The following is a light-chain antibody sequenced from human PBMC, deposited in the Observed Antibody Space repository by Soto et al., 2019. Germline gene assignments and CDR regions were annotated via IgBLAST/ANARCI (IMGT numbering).Light chain of an antibody. J-gene: IGLJ3*02. Sequence: QAVVTQPPSASGTPGQSVTFSCSGSISNIGTNYVYWYQQLPGTAPKLLISRSNQRPSGVPDRFSGSKSGTSASLAISGLRSEAEADYYCAAWDDSLSGWLFGGGTKLTVL. V-gene: IGLV1-47*01. CDR2: RSN. CDR3: AAWDDSLSGWL. CDR1: ISNIGTNY.